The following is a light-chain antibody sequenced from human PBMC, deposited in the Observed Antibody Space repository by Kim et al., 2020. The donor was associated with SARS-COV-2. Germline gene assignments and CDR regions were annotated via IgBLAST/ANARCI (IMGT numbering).Light chain of an antibody. V-gene: IGLV7-43*01. J-gene: IGLJ3*02. CDR3: LLYYGGAQPWV. CDR2: GTS. CDR1: TGAVTSGSY. Sequence: GTVTLTCASSTGAVTSGSYPNWFKQKPGQAPRALIYGTSKRHSWTPARFSGSLLGGKAALTLSGVQPEDEAEYYCLLYYGGAQPWVFGGGTQLTVL.